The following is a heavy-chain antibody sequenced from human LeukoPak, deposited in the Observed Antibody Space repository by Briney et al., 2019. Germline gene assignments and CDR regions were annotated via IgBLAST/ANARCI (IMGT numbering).Heavy chain of an antibody. J-gene: IGHJ4*02. V-gene: IGHV3-11*04. CDR2: ISRSGSNI. CDR3: ARDSMGWLRLAVS. D-gene: IGHD5-12*01. CDR1: GFTFSDYY. Sequence: PGGSLRHSCVASGFTFSDYYMSWIRQAPGKGLEWVSYISRSGSNIYYADSVKSRFTISRDNAKNSLNLQMNSLRAEDTAVYYCARDSMGWLRLAVSWGQGTLVTVSS.